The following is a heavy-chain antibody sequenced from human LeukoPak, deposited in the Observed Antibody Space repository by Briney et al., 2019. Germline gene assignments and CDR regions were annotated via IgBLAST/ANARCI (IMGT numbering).Heavy chain of an antibody. D-gene: IGHD2-15*01. Sequence: SETLSLTCAVYGGSFSGYYWSWIRQPPGKGLEWIGEINHSGSTNYNPSLKSRVTISVDTSKNQFSLKLRSVTAADTAVFYCARATYCSGDSCYSGIFDYWGQGTLVTVSS. CDR2: INHSGST. V-gene: IGHV4-34*01. CDR3: ARATYCSGDSCYSGIFDY. CDR1: GGSFSGYY. J-gene: IGHJ4*02.